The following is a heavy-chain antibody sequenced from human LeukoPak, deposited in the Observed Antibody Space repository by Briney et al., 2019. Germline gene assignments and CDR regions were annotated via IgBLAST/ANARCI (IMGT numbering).Heavy chain of an antibody. CDR3: AREDPQTTVPEGMDV. Sequence: SETLSLTCSVSGGSISTYYWSWIRQPPGKGLEWIGYIYYTGTTNYNPSLRSRVTISVDTSRNQFSLRLSSVTAADTAVYYCAREDPQTTVPEGMDVWGHGTTVIVSS. CDR1: GGSISTYY. J-gene: IGHJ6*02. V-gene: IGHV4-59*01. D-gene: IGHD4-17*01. CDR2: IYYTGTT.